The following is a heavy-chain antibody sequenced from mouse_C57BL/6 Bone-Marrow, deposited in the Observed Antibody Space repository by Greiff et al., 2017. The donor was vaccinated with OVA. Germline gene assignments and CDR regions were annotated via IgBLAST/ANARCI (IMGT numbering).Heavy chain of an antibody. J-gene: IGHJ4*01. V-gene: IGHV5-17*01. D-gene: IGHD2-3*01. CDR1: GFTFSDYG. Sequence: EVQRVESGGGLVKPGGSLKLSCAASGFTFSDYGMHWVRQAPEKGLEWVAYISSGSSTIYYADTVKGRFTISRDTAEHTLFLQMTSLRSEDSAVYYCARGDGLYAMDYWGQGTSVTVSS. CDR2: ISSGSSTI. CDR3: ARGDGLYAMDY.